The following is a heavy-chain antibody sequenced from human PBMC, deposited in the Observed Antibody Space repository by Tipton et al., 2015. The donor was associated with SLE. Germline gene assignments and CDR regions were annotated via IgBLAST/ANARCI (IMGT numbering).Heavy chain of an antibody. CDR3: ARTALTMVGYFDL. D-gene: IGHD3-10*01. Sequence: QLVQSGAEVKEPGESLKISCKGSGYTFTNYWIGWVRQMPGKGLEWMGIIYPGDSDTKYSPSFQGQVTISADKSISTAYLQWSSLKASDTAMYYCARTALTMVGYFDLWGRGTLVTVSS. CDR1: GYTFTNYW. CDR2: IYPGDSDT. J-gene: IGHJ2*01. V-gene: IGHV5-51*01.